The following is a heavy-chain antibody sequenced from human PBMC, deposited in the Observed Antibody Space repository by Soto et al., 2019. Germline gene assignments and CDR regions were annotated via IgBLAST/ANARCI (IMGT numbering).Heavy chain of an antibody. CDR3: ARDDSSYSGSYYIVYFNY. V-gene: IGHV1-3*01. Sequence: QVQLVHSGTELKKPGASVRVSCKSSGNTFPNYAIHWVRQAPGQRPEWRGWINGGDGNTYYSENFQGRVTFTRDTSASTVYMELSSLRSEDTAIYYCARDDSSYSGSYYIVYFNYWGQGALVTVSS. D-gene: IGHD1-26*01. CDR1: GNTFPNYA. J-gene: IGHJ4*02. CDR2: INGGDGNT.